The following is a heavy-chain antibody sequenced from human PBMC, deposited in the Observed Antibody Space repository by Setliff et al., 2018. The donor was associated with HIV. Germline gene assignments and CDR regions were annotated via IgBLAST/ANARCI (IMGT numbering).Heavy chain of an antibody. CDR3: ARGRNYDSSGYGDYYYYMDV. Sequence: ASVKVSCKASGGTFSNYAINWVRQAPGQGLEWMGGIIPIFGTTDYAQQFQGRVTLTTDESTSTAYMELSSLRSEDTAVYYCARGRNYDSSGYGDYYYYMDVWGKGTTVTVSS. D-gene: IGHD3-22*01. CDR1: GGTFSNYA. CDR2: IIPIFGTT. J-gene: IGHJ6*03. V-gene: IGHV1-69*05.